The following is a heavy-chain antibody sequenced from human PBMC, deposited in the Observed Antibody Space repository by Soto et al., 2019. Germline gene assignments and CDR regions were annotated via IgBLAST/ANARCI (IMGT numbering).Heavy chain of an antibody. CDR3: AGSIRITHHWFDP. D-gene: IGHD3-16*01. J-gene: IGHJ5*02. CDR1: GGSISSYY. V-gene: IGHV4-59*08. CDR2: IYYSGST. Sequence: PSETLSLTCTVSGGSISSYYWSWIRQPPGKGLEWIGYIYYSGSTNYNPSLKSRVTISVDTSKNQFSLKLSSVTAADTAVYYCAGSIRITHHWFDPGGQGTLVTVPS.